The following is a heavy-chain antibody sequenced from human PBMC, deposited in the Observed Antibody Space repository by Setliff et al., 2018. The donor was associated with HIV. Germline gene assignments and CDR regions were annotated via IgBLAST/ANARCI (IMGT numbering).Heavy chain of an antibody. J-gene: IGHJ4*02. D-gene: IGHD3-22*01. V-gene: IGHV2-5*01. CDR2: IYWNDDK. CDR1: GFSLSTSGVG. Sequence: SGPTLVNPTQTLTLTCTFSGFSLSTSGVGVGWIRQPPGKALEWLALIYWNDDKRYSPSLKSRLTITKDTSKNQVVLTMTNMDPVDTATYYCAHRLSYYDTSGYYSYYCDYWGQGTLVTVS. CDR3: AHRLSYYDTSGYYSYYCDY.